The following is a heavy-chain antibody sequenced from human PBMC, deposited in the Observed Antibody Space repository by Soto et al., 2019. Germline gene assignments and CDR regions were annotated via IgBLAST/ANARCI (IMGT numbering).Heavy chain of an antibody. J-gene: IGHJ6*02. D-gene: IGHD2-8*02. CDR1: GYTFANYY. V-gene: IGHV1-46*01. CDR3: ARESCSVGVCYLGYYYGMDV. CDR2: FNPSSGST. Sequence: QVQLVQSGAEVKEPGASVRVSCKSSGYTFANYYMHWVRQAPGQGLEWMGIFNPSSGSTSYAQNFQGRVTMTRDTSTSTVYMELTSLRSEDTAVYYCARESCSVGVCYLGYYYGMDVWGQGTTVTVSS.